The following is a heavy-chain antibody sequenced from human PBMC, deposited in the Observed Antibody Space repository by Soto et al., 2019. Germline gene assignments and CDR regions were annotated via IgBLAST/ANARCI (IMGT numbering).Heavy chain of an antibody. D-gene: IGHD2-21*01. J-gene: IGHJ6*03. V-gene: IGHV4-34*01. CDR1: GGSLSDYF. Sequence: SETLSLTCVVSGGSLSDYFCSWIRQPPGMALEWIGEINHLGSINYNPSLKSRVTMSVDTSKNQFSLTLNSVTAADTATYYCARGGISHWAYFYYMDVWDRGTTVT. CDR3: ARGGISHWAYFYYMDV. CDR2: INHLGSI.